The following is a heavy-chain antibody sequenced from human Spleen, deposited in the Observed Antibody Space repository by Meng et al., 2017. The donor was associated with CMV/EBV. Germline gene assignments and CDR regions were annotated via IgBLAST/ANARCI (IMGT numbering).Heavy chain of an antibody. CDR1: YTFTSDG. CDR2: IRVYNGDT. Sequence: YTFTSDGINWVRQAPGQGLEWMGWIRVYNGDTKYAQPFQGTVTMTTDTSTSTAYMELRSLRSDDTAVYYCARRGPSYCGVDCLAWFDPWGQGTLVTVSS. D-gene: IGHD2-21*01. J-gene: IGHJ5*02. V-gene: IGHV1-18*01. CDR3: ARRGPSYCGVDCLAWFDP.